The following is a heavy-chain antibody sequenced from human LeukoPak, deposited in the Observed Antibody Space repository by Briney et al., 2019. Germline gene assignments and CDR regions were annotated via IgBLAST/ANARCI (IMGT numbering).Heavy chain of an antibody. V-gene: IGHV3-21*01. CDR1: GFTFSSYS. CDR3: ARGGSYYGMDV. D-gene: IGHD3-10*01. Sequence: GGSLRLSCAASGFTFSSYSMNWVRQAPGNGLEWVSSISSSSSYIYYADSVKGRFTISRDNAKNSLYLQMNSLRAEDTAVYYCARGGSYYGMDVWGQGTTVTVSS. J-gene: IGHJ6*02. CDR2: ISSSSSYI.